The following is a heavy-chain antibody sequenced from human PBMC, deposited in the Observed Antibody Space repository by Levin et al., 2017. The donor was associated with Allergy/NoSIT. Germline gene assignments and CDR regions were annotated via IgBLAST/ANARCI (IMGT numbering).Heavy chain of an antibody. CDR3: AKDLRQRYSSSWYNYYYYYMDV. J-gene: IGHJ6*03. V-gene: IGHV3-30*18. D-gene: IGHD6-13*01. CDR1: GFTFSSYG. CDR2: ISYDGSNK. Sequence: GGSLRLSCAASGFTFSSYGMHWVRQAPGKGLEWVAVISYDGSNKYYADSVKGRFTISRDNSKNTLYLQMNSLRAEDTAVYYCAKDLRQRYSSSWYNYYYYYMDVWGKGTTVTVSS.